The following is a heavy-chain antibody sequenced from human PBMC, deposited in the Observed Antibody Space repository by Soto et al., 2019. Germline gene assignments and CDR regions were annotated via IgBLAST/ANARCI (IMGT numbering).Heavy chain of an antibody. D-gene: IGHD4-17*01. V-gene: IGHV1-46*01. J-gene: IGHJ4*02. Sequence: RLEWMGIINPSGGSTSYAQKFQGRVTMTRDTSTSTVYMELSSLRSEDTAVYYCARYIIPRGDYGFSSPDLYDYWGQGTLVTVSS. CDR2: INPSGGST. CDR3: ARYIIPRGDYGFSSPDLYDY.